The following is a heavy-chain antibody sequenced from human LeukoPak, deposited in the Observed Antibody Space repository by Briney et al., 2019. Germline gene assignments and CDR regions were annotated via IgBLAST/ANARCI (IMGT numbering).Heavy chain of an antibody. CDR3: ARDLPSIARLYYFDY. D-gene: IGHD6-6*01. J-gene: IGHJ4*02. CDR1: NYSISSGYY. CDR2: IYHSGSI. V-gene: IGHV4-38-2*02. Sequence: PSETLSLTCTVSNYSISSGYYWGWIRQPPGKGLEWIGSIYHSGSIYYNPSLKSRVTISVDTSKNQFSLKLSSVTAADTAVYYCARDLPSIARLYYFDYWGQGTLVTVSS.